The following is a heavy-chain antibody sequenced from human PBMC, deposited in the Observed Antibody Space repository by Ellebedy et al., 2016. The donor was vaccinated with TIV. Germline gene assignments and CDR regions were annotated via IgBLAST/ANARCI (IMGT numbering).Heavy chain of an antibody. CDR1: EFTFSSYA. J-gene: IGHJ4*02. CDR3: AKGRRMVYSTGGLDS. V-gene: IGHV3-23*01. CDR2: ISSSGFGT. D-gene: IGHD2-8*01. Sequence: GGSLRLSCAASEFTFSSYAMSWVRQAPGKGLEWVSTISSSGFGTYYADSVKGRFTISRDNSKNTLYLQMNSPRAEDTAVYYCAKGRRMVYSTGGLDSWGQGTLVTVSS.